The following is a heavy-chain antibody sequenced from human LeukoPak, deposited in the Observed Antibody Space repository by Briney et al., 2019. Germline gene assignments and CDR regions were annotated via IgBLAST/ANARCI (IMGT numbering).Heavy chain of an antibody. D-gene: IGHD2/OR15-2a*01. CDR3: ARGIGAFDI. J-gene: IGHJ3*02. CDR2: IYDSGRI. Sequence: PSETLSLTCTVSGGSISTSNYYWNWIRQPPGKGLEWIGFIYDSGRIDYNPSLKSRVTISLDTSKNLLSLKLSSVTAADTALYYCARGIGAFDIWGQGTVVTVSS. CDR1: GGSISTSNYY. V-gene: IGHV4-61*01.